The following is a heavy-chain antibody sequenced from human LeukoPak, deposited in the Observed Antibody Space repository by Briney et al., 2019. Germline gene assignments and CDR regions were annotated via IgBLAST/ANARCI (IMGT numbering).Heavy chain of an antibody. D-gene: IGHD2-21*02. J-gene: IGHJ5*02. CDR2: ISSSGGST. CDR1: GFNFTNYA. Sequence: PGGSLRLSCAASGFNFTNYAMNWVRQAPGRGLEWVSLISSSGGSTYYAGSVKGRFTISRDNSKSTLYLQMNSLRAEDTAIYYCAKDGPTAIPSWFDPWGQGTLVTVCS. CDR3: AKDGPTAIPSWFDP. V-gene: IGHV3-23*01.